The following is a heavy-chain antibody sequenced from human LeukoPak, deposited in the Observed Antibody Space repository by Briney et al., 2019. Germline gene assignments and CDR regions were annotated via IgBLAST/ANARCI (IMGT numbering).Heavy chain of an antibody. Sequence: GGSLRLSCAASGFTFTYAWMSWVRQAPGKGLEWVSAMSGSGGSTYYADSVKGRFTISRDNSNNTLYLQMNSLRAEDTAVYYCAKDRVFGVVTHLDYWGQGTLVTVSS. CDR2: MSGSGGST. J-gene: IGHJ4*02. CDR3: AKDRVFGVVTHLDY. CDR1: GFTFTYAW. V-gene: IGHV3-23*01. D-gene: IGHD3-3*01.